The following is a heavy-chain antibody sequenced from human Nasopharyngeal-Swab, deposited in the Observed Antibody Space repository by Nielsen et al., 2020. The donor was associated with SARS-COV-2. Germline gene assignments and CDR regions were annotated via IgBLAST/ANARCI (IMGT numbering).Heavy chain of an antibody. D-gene: IGHD6-13*01. V-gene: IGHV3-30*18. CDR3: AKMGGYSSGWYGWSHIDY. CDR2: ISHDGSNK. CDR1: GFTFSSYG. J-gene: IGHJ4*02. Sequence: SLPQCWAASGFTFSSYGMQWIRQPPGKGVAPEAVISHDGSNKYYSDPVKRRFTISIDKSKNTLYLQMNSLRAEDAAVYYYAKMGGYSSGWYGWSHIDYWGQGTLVTVSS.